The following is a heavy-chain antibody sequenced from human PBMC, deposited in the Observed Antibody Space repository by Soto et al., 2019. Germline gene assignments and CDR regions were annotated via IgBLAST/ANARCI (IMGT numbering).Heavy chain of an antibody. J-gene: IGHJ6*02. Sequence: GESLKISCKGSGYSFTSYWNGWVRQMPGKGLEWMEIIYPVDSDARYNPSLQGQVTISADKRISTAYLRWSSLKASDTAMYYCARHLAAGNYYSYGMDVWDQGTTVTVSS. CDR2: IYPVDSDA. CDR1: GYSFTSYW. D-gene: IGHD6-13*01. V-gene: IGHV5-51*01. CDR3: ARHLAAGNYYSYGMDV.